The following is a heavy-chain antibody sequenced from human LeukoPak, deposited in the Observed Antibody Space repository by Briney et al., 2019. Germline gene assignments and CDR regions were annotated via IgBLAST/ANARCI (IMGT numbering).Heavy chain of an antibody. J-gene: IGHJ4*02. D-gene: IGHD3-9*01. CDR3: ARWNYNSLTGYYIDY. CDR1: GFTFGSHW. V-gene: IGHV3-7*01. CDR2: IQPDGTAK. Sequence: PGGSLRLSCAASGFTFGSHWMTWVRQAPGKGLEWVANIQPDGTAKEYVGSVKGRFSIPRDNAENSLYLQMNSLRAEDTAVYYCARWNYNSLTGYYIDYWGQGTLVAASS.